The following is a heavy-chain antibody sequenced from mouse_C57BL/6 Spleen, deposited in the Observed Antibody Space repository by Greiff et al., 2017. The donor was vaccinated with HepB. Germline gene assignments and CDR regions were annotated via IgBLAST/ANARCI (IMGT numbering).Heavy chain of an antibody. CDR3: ARDDYDALYYAMDY. V-gene: IGHV4-1*01. J-gene: IGHJ4*01. D-gene: IGHD2-3*01. Sequence: TASGVDFSRYWMSWVRRAPAKGLEWIGEINPDSSTINYAPSLKDKFIISRDNAKNTLYLQMSKVRSEDTALYYCARDDYDALYYAMDYWGQGTSVTVSS. CDR2: INPDSSTI. CDR1: GVDFSRYW.